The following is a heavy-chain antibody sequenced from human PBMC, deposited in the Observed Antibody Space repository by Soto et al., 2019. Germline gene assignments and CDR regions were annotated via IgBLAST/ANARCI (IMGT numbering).Heavy chain of an antibody. CDR3: ARDFTVVVVPGGGGGGW. Sequence: EVQLLESGGGLVQPGGSLRLSCAASGFTFSSYAMSWVRQAPGKGLEWVSAISGSGGSTYYADSVKGRFTISRDNAKNSLYLQMNSLRAEDTAVYYCARDFTVVVVPGGGGGGWWGQGTLVTVSS. CDR1: GFTFSSYA. D-gene: IGHD2-2*01. V-gene: IGHV3-23*01. J-gene: IGHJ4*02. CDR2: ISGSGGST.